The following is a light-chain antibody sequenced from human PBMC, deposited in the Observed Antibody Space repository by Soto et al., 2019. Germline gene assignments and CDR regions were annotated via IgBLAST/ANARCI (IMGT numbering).Light chain of an antibody. CDR3: QHRYNWPLT. CDR2: DAS. Sequence: DIVLTQSPATLSLSPGERATLSCRASQSIGTVLAWYQQKPGQAPTLLIYDASNRATGIPARFSGSGSGTDFTLTISSLEPEDFAVYYCQHRYNWPLTFGGGSRVEIK. J-gene: IGKJ4*01. CDR1: QSIGTV. V-gene: IGKV3-11*01.